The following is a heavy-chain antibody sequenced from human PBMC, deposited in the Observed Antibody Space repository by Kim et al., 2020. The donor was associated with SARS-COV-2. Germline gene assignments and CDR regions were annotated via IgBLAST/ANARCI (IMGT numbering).Heavy chain of an antibody. D-gene: IGHD3-22*01. CDR2: ISIIISTI. J-gene: IGHJ6*01. Sequence: GGSLRLSCAASGFTFSTYTMNWVRQAPGKGLEWVSYISIIISTIYSAASVRGRLTLSRANAKNSLYLQMNSLGDEDTAVYYFSRGGVSSGYY. CDR1: GFTFSTYT. V-gene: IGHV3-48*02. CDR3: SRGGVSSGYY.